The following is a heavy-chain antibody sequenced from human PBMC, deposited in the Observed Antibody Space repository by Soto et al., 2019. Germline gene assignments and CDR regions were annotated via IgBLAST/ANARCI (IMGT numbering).Heavy chain of an antibody. CDR3: ARVGSSWYLAAGAFDI. CDR1: GFPFSSYA. Sequence: PVGPLRLSFAASGFPFSSYAMHWVRQAPGKGLEWVAVISYDGSNKYYADSVKGRFTISRNNSKNTLYLQMNSLRAEDTAVYYCARVGSSWYLAAGAFDIWGQGTMVTVSS. V-gene: IGHV3-30-3*01. CDR2: ISYDGSNK. D-gene: IGHD6-13*01. J-gene: IGHJ3*02.